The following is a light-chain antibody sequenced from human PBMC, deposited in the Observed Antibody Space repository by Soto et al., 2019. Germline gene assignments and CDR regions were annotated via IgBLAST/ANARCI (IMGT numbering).Light chain of an antibody. V-gene: IGKV1-9*01. J-gene: IGKJ1*01. Sequence: DIQLTQSPSLLSASVGDRVTITCRASQGISTYLAWYQQKPGKAPKLLIYDASTLERGVPSRFSGSGSGTEFTLTISSLQPGDFATYYCQQYRTYSFGQGSRVEIK. CDR2: DAS. CDR3: QQYRTYS. CDR1: QGISTY.